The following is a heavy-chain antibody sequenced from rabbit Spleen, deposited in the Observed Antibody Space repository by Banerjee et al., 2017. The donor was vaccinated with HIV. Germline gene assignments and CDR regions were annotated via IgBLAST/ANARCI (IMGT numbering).Heavy chain of an antibody. V-gene: IGHV1S47*01. D-gene: IGHD1-1*01. Sequence: QEKLVESGGGLVQPEGSLTLTCKASGIDFSRGYWIYWVRQAPGKGLEWIGCIYTGDGSTWYASWAKGRFTITRSTSLNTVTLQLNSLTAADTATYFCARNYVNAFDPWGPGTLVTVS. CDR3: ARNYVNAFDP. CDR2: IYTGDGST. CDR1: GIDFSRGYW. J-gene: IGHJ2*01.